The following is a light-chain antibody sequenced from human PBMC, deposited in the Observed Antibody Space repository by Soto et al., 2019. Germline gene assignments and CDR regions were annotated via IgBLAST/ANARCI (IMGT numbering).Light chain of an antibody. CDR2: GAS. CDR3: QQYGSSPIT. CDR1: QSVSSYY. Sequence: EIALTQSPGTLSFSAGESATLXCRASQSVSSYYLAWYQQKPGQAPRLLIYGASSRATGIPDRLSGSGSGTDFTLTISRLEPEDFAVYYCQQYGSSPITFDQGTRLEIK. V-gene: IGKV3-20*01. J-gene: IGKJ5*01.